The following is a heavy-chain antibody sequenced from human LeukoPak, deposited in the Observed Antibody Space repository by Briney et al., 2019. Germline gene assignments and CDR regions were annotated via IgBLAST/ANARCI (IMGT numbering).Heavy chain of an antibody. CDR1: GYTFTSYY. CDR3: AKDRGSGSLLGPDAFDI. CDR2: INPSGGST. Sequence: ASVKVSCKASGYTFTSYYMHWVRQAPGQGLEWMGIINPSGGSTSYAQKFQGRVAMTRDTSTSTVYMELSSLRSEDTAVYYCAKDRGSGSLLGPDAFDIWGQGTMVTVSS. J-gene: IGHJ3*02. D-gene: IGHD1-26*01. V-gene: IGHV1-46*01.